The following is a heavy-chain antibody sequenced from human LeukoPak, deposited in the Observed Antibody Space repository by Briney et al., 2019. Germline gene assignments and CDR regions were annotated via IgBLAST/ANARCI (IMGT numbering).Heavy chain of an antibody. CDR1: GFTFSSYG. CDR3: ARESIAVAGRGDY. Sequence: SGRSLRLSCAASGFTFSSYGMHWVRQAPGKGLEWVAVIWYDGSNKYYADSVKGRFTISRDNSKNTLYLQMNSLRAEDTAVYYCARESIAVAGRGDYWGQGTLVTVSS. D-gene: IGHD6-19*01. J-gene: IGHJ4*02. V-gene: IGHV3-33*01. CDR2: IWYDGSNK.